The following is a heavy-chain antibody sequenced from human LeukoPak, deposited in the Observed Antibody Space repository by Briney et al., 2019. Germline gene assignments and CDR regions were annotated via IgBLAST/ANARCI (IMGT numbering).Heavy chain of an antibody. Sequence: PGGSRRLSCAASGFTFSSYSMSWVRQGPGKGLDWVAHIKEDGSDNYYVESVRGRFTISRDNAKNSLYLQMEFLRDEDTALYYCARVISGDYCDYWGQGTLVTVSS. CDR1: GFTFSSYS. CDR2: IKEDGSDN. D-gene: IGHD4-17*01. V-gene: IGHV3-7*01. CDR3: ARVISGDYCDY. J-gene: IGHJ4*02.